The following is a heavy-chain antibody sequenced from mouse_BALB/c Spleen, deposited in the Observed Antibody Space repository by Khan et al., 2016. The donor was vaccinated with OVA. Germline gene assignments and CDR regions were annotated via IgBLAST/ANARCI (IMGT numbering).Heavy chain of an antibody. CDR3: ARIKKIVATNFDY. CDR2: TNPTNGRT. CDR1: GYTFTSYW. D-gene: IGHD1-1*01. J-gene: IGHJ2*01. V-gene: IGHV1S81*02. Sequence: QVQLQQPGAELVKAGASVKMSCKASGYTFTSYWMHWVKQRLGHGLEWFAETNPTNGRTYYNEKFKSKATLTVDKYSSTAYMLLSGPTFEDSADYDGARIKKIVATNFDYWGQGTTLTVSS.